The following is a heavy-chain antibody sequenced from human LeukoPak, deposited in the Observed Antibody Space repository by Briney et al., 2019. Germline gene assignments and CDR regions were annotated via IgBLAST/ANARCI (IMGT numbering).Heavy chain of an antibody. CDR3: AKARGLAAAGTNGLDY. J-gene: IGHJ4*02. CDR2: INRDGRST. D-gene: IGHD6-13*01. CDR1: GFTFSNYW. Sequence: PGGSLRLSCAASGFTFSNYWMHWVRQAPGKGLVWVSRINRDGRSTNYADSVKGRFTISRDNSKNTLYLQMNSLRAEDTAVYYCAKARGLAAAGTNGLDYWGQGTLVTVSS. V-gene: IGHV3-74*01.